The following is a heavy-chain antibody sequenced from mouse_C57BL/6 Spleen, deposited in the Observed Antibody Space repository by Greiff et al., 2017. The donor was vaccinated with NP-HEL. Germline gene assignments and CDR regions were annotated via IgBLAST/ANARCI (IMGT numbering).Heavy chain of an antibody. V-gene: IGHV1-80*01. CDR2: IYPGDGDT. D-gene: IGHD1-3*01. CDR3: AIKCHSNYAMDY. CDR1: GYAFSSYW. J-gene: IGHJ4*01. Sequence: QVQLQQSGAELVKPGASVKISCKASGYAFSSYWMNWVKQRPGKGLEWIGQIYPGDGDTNYNGKFKGKATLTADKSSSTAYMQLSSLTSEDSAVYFCAIKCHSNYAMDYWGQGTSVTVSS.